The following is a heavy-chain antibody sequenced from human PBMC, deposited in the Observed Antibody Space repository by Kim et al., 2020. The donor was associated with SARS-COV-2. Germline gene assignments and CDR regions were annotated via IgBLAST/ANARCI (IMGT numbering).Heavy chain of an antibody. V-gene: IGHV1-24*01. CDR3: ATDYLDRNNYSGGQRFFDL. CDR2: FDPEYGET. J-gene: IGHJ2*01. D-gene: IGHD5-12*01. CDR1: GHTLTELF. Sequence: ASVKVSCKVSGHTLTELFIHWVRQAPGKGLEWMGGFDPEYGETIYAQRFQGRVNMTEDAVTDTAYMDLSSLRSEDTAVYYCATDYLDRNNYSGGQRFFDLWGRGTLVTVSS.